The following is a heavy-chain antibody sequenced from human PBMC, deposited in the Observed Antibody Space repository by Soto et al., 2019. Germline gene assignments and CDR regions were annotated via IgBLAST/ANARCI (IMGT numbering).Heavy chain of an antibody. CDR3: ARESYYYGSGAFDP. D-gene: IGHD3-10*01. CDR1: GGSISSYY. V-gene: IGHV4-59*01. J-gene: IGHJ5*02. CDR2: IYYSGST. Sequence: SETLSLTCTVSGGSISSYYWSWIRQPPGKGLEWIGYIYYSGSTNYNPSLKSRVTISVDTSKNQFSLKLSSVTAADTAVYYCARESYYYGSGAFDPWGQGTLVTVSS.